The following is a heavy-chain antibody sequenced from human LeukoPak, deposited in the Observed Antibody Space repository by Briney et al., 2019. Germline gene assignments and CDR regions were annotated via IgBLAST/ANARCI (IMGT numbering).Heavy chain of an antibody. CDR2: IHPSGIT. J-gene: IGHJ4*02. CDR1: GGSLTIGHYY. Sequence: SETLSLTCTVSGGSLTIGHYYWTWIRQHPGKGLGWIGYIHPSGITDYNPSLQSRVTMSLDTSQNQFSLKLTSVTAADTAIYYCARGQDAFKTGYWGQGTLVTVSS. V-gene: IGHV4-31*03. D-gene: IGHD5-24*01. CDR3: ARGQDAFKTGY.